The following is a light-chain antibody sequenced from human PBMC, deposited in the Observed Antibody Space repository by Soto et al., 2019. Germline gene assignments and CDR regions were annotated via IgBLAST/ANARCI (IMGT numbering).Light chain of an antibody. CDR2: EVR. CDR3: TSYTSTNTVL. V-gene: IGLV2-14*01. Sequence: QSVLTQPASVSGSPGQSITISCTGTSSDVGGYDSVSWYQQHPGKAPKLIIYEVRNRPSGVSNRFSGSKSGNTASLTISGLQAEDEADYCCTSYTSTNTVLFGGGTQLTVL. J-gene: IGLJ2*01. CDR1: SSDVGGYDS.